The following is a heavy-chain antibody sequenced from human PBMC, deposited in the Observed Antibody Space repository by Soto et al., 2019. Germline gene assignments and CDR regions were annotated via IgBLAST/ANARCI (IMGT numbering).Heavy chain of an antibody. Sequence: QIQVVQSGAEVKKPGASVKVSCKASGYSFSTYSMHWVRQAPGQALEWMGWINGANGNTRYSQKFKDRVTISTYTPASTGYTELSSLRSDDTAVYYCARGKGMEENYYDHGMDVWGPGTTVIVSS. CDR1: GYSFSTYS. CDR2: INGANGNT. V-gene: IGHV1-3*01. CDR3: ARGKGMEENYYDHGMDV. J-gene: IGHJ6*02. D-gene: IGHD1-1*01.